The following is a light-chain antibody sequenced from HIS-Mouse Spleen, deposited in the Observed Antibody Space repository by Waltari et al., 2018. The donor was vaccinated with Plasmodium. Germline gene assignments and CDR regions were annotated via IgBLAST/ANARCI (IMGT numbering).Light chain of an antibody. V-gene: IGLV3-1*01. CDR1: KLGDKY. CDR3: QAWDSSTAWV. J-gene: IGLJ2*01. Sequence: SYELTQPPSVPVSPGPPAIITCSGDKLGDKYACWYQQKPGQSPVLVIYQDSKRPSGIPERFSGSNAGNTATLTISGTQAMDEADYYCQAWDSSTAWVFGGGTKLTVL. CDR2: QDS.